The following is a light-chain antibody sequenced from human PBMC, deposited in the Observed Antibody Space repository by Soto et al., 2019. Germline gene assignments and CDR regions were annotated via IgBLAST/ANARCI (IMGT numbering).Light chain of an antibody. Sequence: QSALTQPASVSGSPGQSITISCTGTSSDVGGYNYVSWYQQHPGKAPKLMIYEVSNRPSGVSNRFSGSKSGNTASLTSSGLQAEDEADYYCSSYASSSLYVFGTGTKLT. CDR3: SSYASSSLYV. CDR1: SSDVGGYNY. CDR2: EVS. V-gene: IGLV2-14*01. J-gene: IGLJ1*01.